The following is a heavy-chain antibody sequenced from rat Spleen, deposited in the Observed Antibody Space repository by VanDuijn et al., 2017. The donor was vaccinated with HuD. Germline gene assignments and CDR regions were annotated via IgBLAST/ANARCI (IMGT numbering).Heavy chain of an antibody. CDR3: TTKAD. V-gene: IGHV5-25*01. Sequence: EVELVESGGGLVQPGRPMKLSCAASGFTFSNFVMAWVRQAPTKGLEWVASISISGGPTYYRDSVKGRFTIFRDDAKSTLYLQMGSLRSEDTATYYCTTKADWGQGVMVTVSS. CDR2: ISISGGPT. J-gene: IGHJ2*01. CDR1: GFTFSNFV.